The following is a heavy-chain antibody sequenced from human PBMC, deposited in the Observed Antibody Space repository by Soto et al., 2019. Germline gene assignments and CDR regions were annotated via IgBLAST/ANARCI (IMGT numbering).Heavy chain of an antibody. CDR3: ARVPDR. Sequence: PSETLSLTCTVSGGSIRSGDYYWSWIRQPPGTGLEWIGEINHSGSTYYNPSLKSRVTTSVDRSKNQFSLKLSSVTAADTAVYYCARVPDRWGQGTLVPVSS. J-gene: IGHJ5*02. D-gene: IGHD2-2*01. CDR2: INHSGST. V-gene: IGHV4-30-2*01. CDR1: GGSIRSGDYY.